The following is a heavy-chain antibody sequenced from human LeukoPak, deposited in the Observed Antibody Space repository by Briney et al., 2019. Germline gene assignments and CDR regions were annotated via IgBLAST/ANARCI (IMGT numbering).Heavy chain of an antibody. Sequence: ASVRVSCKASGGTFSSYAISWVRQAPGQGLEWMGGIIPIFGTANYAQKFQGRVTITADESTSTAYMELSSLRSEDTAVYYCARERSIVGAYVLGYWGQGTLVTVSS. CDR1: GGTFSSYA. V-gene: IGHV1-69*13. J-gene: IGHJ4*02. CDR3: ARERSIVGAYVLGY. D-gene: IGHD1-26*01. CDR2: IIPIFGTA.